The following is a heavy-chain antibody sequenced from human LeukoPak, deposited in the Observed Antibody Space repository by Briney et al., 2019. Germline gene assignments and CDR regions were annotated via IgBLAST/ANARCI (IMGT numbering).Heavy chain of an antibody. CDR1: GGTFSSYA. J-gene: IGHJ4*02. D-gene: IGHD5-18*01. V-gene: IGHV1-69*01. Sequence: SVKVSCKASGGTFSSYAISWVRQAPGQGLEWMGGIIPIFDTANYAQKFQGRVTITADESTSTAYMELSSLRSEDTAVHYCARGRGDTSMVTCFDYWGQGTLVTVSS. CDR3: ARGRGDTSMVTCFDY. CDR2: IIPIFDTA.